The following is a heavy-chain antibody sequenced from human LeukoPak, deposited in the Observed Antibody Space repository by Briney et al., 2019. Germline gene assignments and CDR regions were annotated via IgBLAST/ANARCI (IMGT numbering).Heavy chain of an antibody. J-gene: IGHJ4*02. V-gene: IGHV4-34*01. CDR2: INHSGST. CDR3: ARALRYGYGFDY. Sequence: SETLSLTCAVYGGSLSGYFWNWIRQPPGKGLEWIGEINHSGSTNYNPSLKSRVTISVDTSKNQFSLKLSSVTAADTAVYYCARALRYGYGFDYWGQGTLVTVSS. D-gene: IGHD5-18*01. CDR1: GGSLSGYF.